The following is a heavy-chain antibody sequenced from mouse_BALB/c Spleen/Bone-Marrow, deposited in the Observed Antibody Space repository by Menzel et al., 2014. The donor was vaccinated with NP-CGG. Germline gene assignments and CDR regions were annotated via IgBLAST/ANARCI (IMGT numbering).Heavy chain of an antibody. V-gene: IGHV5-12*02. CDR2: ISNGGGST. Sequence: EVKVEESGGGLAQPGGSLKLSCATSGFIFSDYYMYWVRQTPEKRLEWVAYISNGGGSTYYPDTVKGRFTISRDNAKNALYLQMSRLKSGVTAVYYCARRLLYGNFECAMDYWGQGTSVTVSS. CDR1: GFIFSDYY. CDR3: ARRLLYGNFECAMDY. J-gene: IGHJ4*01. D-gene: IGHD2-1*01.